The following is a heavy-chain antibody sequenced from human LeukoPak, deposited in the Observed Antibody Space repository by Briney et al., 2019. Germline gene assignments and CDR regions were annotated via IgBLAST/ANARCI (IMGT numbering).Heavy chain of an antibody. V-gene: IGHV6-1*01. J-gene: IGHJ4*02. CDR3: ARDFGTTGWHTFDY. CDR1: GDGVSSKNGA. CDR2: TFYRYKWCN. D-gene: IGHD6-19*01. Sequence: SQTLSLTCVVSGDGVSSKNGAWNWIRQSPSRGLEWLGRTFYRYKWCNDYEESMEGRMTISQETSKTQYSLHLNSVTPDDTAVYYCARDFGTTGWHTFDYWGQGTLVTVSS.